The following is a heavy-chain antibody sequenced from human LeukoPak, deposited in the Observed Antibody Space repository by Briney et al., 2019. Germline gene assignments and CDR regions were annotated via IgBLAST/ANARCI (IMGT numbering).Heavy chain of an antibody. V-gene: IGHV1-18*01. CDR2: ISAYNGNT. CDR3: ARGLARKGDIAAVWVWFDP. D-gene: IGHD6-13*01. CDR1: GYTFTSYG. Sequence: GASVNVSCKASGYTFTSYGISWVRQAPGQGLEWMGWISAYNGNTNYAQNLQGRVTMTTDTSTSTAYMELRSLRPDDTAVYYCARGLARKGDIAAVWVWFDPWGQGTLVTVSS. J-gene: IGHJ5*02.